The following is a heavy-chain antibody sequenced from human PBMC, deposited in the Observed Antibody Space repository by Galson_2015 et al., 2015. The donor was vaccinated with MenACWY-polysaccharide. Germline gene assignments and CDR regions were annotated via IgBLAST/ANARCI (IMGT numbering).Heavy chain of an antibody. Sequence: SLRLSCAASGFTFDDYAMHWVRQAPGKGLEWVSGISWNSGSIGYADSVKGRFTISRDNAKNSLYLQMNSLRAEDTALYYCAKDIRGSYPGGFDYWGQGTLVTVSS. D-gene: IGHD1-26*01. CDR3: AKDIRGSYPGGFDY. CDR2: ISWNSGSI. J-gene: IGHJ4*02. V-gene: IGHV3-9*01. CDR1: GFTFDDYA.